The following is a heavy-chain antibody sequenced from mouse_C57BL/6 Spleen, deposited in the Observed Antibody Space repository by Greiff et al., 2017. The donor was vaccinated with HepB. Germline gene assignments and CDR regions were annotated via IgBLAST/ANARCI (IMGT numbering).Heavy chain of an antibody. D-gene: IGHD2-2*01. J-gene: IGHJ4*01. CDR3: ARQGYGYDDAMDY. CDR1: GFTFSSYG. CDR2: ISSGGSYT. V-gene: IGHV5-6*01. Sequence: EVMLVESGGDLVKPGGSLKLSCAASGFTFSSYGMSWVRQTPDKRLEWVATISSGGSYTYYPDSVKGRFTISRDNAKNTLYLQMSSVKSEDTAMYYCARQGYGYDDAMDYWGQGTSVTVSS.